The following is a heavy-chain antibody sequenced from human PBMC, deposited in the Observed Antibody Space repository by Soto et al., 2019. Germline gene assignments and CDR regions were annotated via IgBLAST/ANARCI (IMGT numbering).Heavy chain of an antibody. Sequence: HPGGSLRLSCAASGFTFSSYAMSWVRQAPGKGLEWVSAISGSGGSTYYADSVKGRFTISRDNSKNTLYLQMNSLRAEDTAVYYCARDSTVLRYFDWSPDSDYFDYWGQGTLVTVSS. D-gene: IGHD3-9*01. V-gene: IGHV3-23*01. J-gene: IGHJ4*02. CDR2: ISGSGGST. CDR3: ARDSTVLRYFDWSPDSDYFDY. CDR1: GFTFSSYA.